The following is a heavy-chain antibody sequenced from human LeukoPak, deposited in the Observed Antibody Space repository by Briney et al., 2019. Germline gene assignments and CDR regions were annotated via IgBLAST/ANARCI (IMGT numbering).Heavy chain of an antibody. CDR3: AMELLVPVPLKAFEY. D-gene: IGHD6-19*01. CDR1: GDTFTDYY. V-gene: IGHV1-2*02. CDR2: INPSNGAT. Sequence: GASVKVSCKSSGDTFTDYYLHWVRQAPGQGLEWVVGINPSNGATHYAQKFLGRVSVTRDTAISTGYMELNGLGSDDTAVYYCAMELLVPVPLKAFEYWGQGTLVTVSS. J-gene: IGHJ4*02.